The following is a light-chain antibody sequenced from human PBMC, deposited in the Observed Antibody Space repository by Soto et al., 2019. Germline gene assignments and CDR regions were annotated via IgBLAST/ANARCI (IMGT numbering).Light chain of an antibody. CDR3: QQLYTLPFT. Sequence: IQFTQSPSLLSASLRDRVTIACRASDDISTFLAWYQQKPGKAPKLLIYEASTLQSGVPSRFSGSGSGTEFTLTICGLLPEDFAAYHCQQLYTLPFTFGQGTRLEIK. J-gene: IGKJ5*01. CDR2: EAS. CDR1: DDISTF. V-gene: IGKV1-9*01.